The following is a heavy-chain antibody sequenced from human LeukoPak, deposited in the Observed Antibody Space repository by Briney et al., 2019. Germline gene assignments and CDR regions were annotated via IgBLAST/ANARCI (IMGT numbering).Heavy chain of an antibody. J-gene: IGHJ3*02. CDR3: ARHYYYGSGSQRFSAPAAVAI. CDR1: GYSFTSYW. V-gene: IGHV5-51*01. CDR2: IYPGDSDT. D-gene: IGHD3-10*01. Sequence: GESLKISCKGSGYSFTSYWIGWVRQMPGKGLEWMGIIYPGDSDTRYSPSFQGQVTISADKSISTAYLQWSSLKASDTAMYYCARHYYYGSGSQRFSAPAAVAIWGQGTMVTVSS.